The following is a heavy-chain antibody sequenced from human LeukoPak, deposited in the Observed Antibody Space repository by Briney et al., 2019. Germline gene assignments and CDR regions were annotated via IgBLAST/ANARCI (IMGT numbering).Heavy chain of an antibody. CDR2: INPNSGGT. J-gene: IGHJ3*02. CDR1: GYTFTGYY. Sequence: ASVKVSCKASGYTFTGYYIHWVRQAPGQGLEWMGRINPNSGGTNYAQKFQGRVTMTRDTSINTAYMELSRLRSDDTAVYYCAREAGGGDDAFDIWGQGTMVTVSS. V-gene: IGHV1-2*06. D-gene: IGHD4-23*01. CDR3: AREAGGGDDAFDI.